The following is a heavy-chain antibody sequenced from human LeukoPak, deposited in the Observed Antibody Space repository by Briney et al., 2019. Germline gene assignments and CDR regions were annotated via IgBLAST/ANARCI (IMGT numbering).Heavy chain of an antibody. CDR3: ARVRDGYSFLEPFDP. CDR1: GYTFTGYY. V-gene: IGHV1-2*02. D-gene: IGHD5-24*01. CDR2: INPDSGGT. Sequence: ASVPVSCKASGYTFTGYYIHWVRQAPGQGLEWMGWINPDSGGTNYAQNFKGRVTMTRDTSSSTAYMDLSSLRSDDTAVYYCARVRDGYSFLEPFDPWGQGTVGFVSS. J-gene: IGHJ5*02.